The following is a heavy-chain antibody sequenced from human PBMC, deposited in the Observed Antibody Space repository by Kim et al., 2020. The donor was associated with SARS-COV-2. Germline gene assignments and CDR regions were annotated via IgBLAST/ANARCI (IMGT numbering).Heavy chain of an antibody. CDR2: IKQDGSEK. J-gene: IGHJ4*02. CDR3: ARGLWTFDY. CDR1: GFTFSTYW. D-gene: IGHD5-18*01. V-gene: IGHV3-7*01. Sequence: GGSLRLSCAASGFTFSTYWMNWVRQAPGKGLEWVANIKQDGSEKYYVHSVKGRFTISRDNAKNSLYLQMNSLRAEDTSVYYCARGLWTFDYWGQGTLVTVSS.